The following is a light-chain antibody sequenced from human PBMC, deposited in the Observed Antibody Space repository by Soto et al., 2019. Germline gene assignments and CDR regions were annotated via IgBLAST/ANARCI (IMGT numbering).Light chain of an antibody. CDR2: WAS. V-gene: IGKV4-1*01. CDR3: QQYFSSPPYT. J-gene: IGKJ2*01. CDR1: QSLLYRSSKKNY. Sequence: DIVMTQSPDSLAVSLGERATINCKSSQSLLYRSSKKNYLAWYQQKPGQPPRLLIYWASTRESGVPDRFSVSGSGTDFTLTISSLRSEDVAVYYCQQYFSSPPYTFGQGTKLQIK.